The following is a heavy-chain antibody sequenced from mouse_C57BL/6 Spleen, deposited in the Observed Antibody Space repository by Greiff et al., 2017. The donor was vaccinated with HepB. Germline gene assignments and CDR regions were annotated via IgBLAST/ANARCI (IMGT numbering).Heavy chain of an antibody. D-gene: IGHD1-1*01. J-gene: IGHJ1*03. Sequence: EVMLVESGPELVKPGDSVKISCKASGYSFTGYFMNWVMQSHGKSLEWIGRINPYNGDTFYNQKFKGKATLTVDKSSSTAHMELRSLTSEDSAVYYCASRGTVVAPYWYFDVWGTGTTVTVSS. CDR2: INPYNGDT. V-gene: IGHV1-20*01. CDR3: ASRGTVVAPYWYFDV. CDR1: GYSFTGYF.